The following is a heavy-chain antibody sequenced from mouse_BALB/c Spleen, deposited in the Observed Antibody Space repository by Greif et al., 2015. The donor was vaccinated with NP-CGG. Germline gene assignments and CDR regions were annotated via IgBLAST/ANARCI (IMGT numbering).Heavy chain of an antibody. Sequence: QVQLQQSGAELVKPGASVKLSCKASGYTFTSYYMYWVKQRPGQGLEWIGEINPSNGSTNFNEKFKSKATLTVDKSSSTAYMQLSSLTSEDSAVYYCTRGDYYGSSDYWGQGTTLTVSS. CDR3: TRGDYYGSSDY. J-gene: IGHJ2*01. V-gene: IGHV1S81*02. D-gene: IGHD1-1*01. CDR2: INPSNGST. CDR1: GYTFTSYY.